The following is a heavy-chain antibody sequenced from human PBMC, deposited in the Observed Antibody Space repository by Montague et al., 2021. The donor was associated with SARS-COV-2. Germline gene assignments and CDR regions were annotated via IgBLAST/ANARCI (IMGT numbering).Heavy chain of an antibody. CDR1: GASIDTGNHY. V-gene: IGHV4-61*09. J-gene: IGHJ4*02. CDR3: ARRLGGSGWLDY. CDR2: IYNSGPT. Sequence: TLSLTCRVSGASIDTGNHYWTWIRQSAGQGLEWIGNIYNSGPTNYNPSLKSRVTISLDRAKNHFSLLLSSVTAADTAVYYCARRLGGSGWLDYWGQGTLVTVSS. D-gene: IGHD6-25*01.